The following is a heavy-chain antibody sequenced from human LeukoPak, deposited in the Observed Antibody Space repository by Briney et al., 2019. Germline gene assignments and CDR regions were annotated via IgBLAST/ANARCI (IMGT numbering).Heavy chain of an antibody. CDR2: VSGTGTST. V-gene: IGHV3-23*01. D-gene: IGHD3-3*01. CDR1: GFTFSNYG. CDR3: AKGYYDSHRGFFEY. Sequence: PGGSLRLSCAASGFTFSNYGMRWVRQAPGKGLDWVSTVSGTGTSTFYADSVKVRATISRDNSKNMLYLQMSSLRAEDTAMYYCAKGYYDSHRGFFEYWGLGTLVTVSS. J-gene: IGHJ4*02.